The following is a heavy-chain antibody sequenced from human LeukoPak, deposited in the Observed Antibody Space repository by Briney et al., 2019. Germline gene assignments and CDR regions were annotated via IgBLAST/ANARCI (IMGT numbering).Heavy chain of an antibody. D-gene: IGHD3-22*01. CDR1: GFTVSSNY. CDR3: ASSLKPYYYDSSGYYEVSGYLDY. CDR2: IYSGGST. J-gene: IGHJ4*02. V-gene: IGHV3-53*01. Sequence: GGSLRLSCAASGFTVSSNYMSWVRQAPGKGLEWVSVIYSGGSTYYADSVKGRFTITRDNSKNTLYLQMNSLRAEDTAVYYCASSLKPYYYDSSGYYEVSGYLDYWGQGTLVTVSS.